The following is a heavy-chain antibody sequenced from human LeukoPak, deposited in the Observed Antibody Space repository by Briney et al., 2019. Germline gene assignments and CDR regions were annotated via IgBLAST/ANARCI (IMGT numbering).Heavy chain of an antibody. D-gene: IGHD6-13*01. V-gene: IGHV3-21*01. CDR2: ISSSSSYI. CDR1: GFTFSSYS. Sequence: GGSLRLSCAASGFTFSSYSMNWVRQAPGKGLEWVSSISSSSSYIYYADSVKGRFTSRDNAKNSLYLQMNSLRAEDTAVYYCARDHIAAAGTPDYWGQGTLVTASS. J-gene: IGHJ4*02. CDR3: ARDHIAAAGTPDY.